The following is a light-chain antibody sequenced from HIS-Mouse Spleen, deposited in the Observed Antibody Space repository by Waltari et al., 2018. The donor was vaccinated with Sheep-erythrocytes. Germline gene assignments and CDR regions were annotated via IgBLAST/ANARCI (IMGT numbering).Light chain of an antibody. Sequence: EIVLTQSPATLSLSPGERATLSCRASQSVSSYLAWYQQKPGQAPRLLIYDASNRATGIPARFSGSWSGTDFTLTISSLEPEDFAVYYCQQRSNWPLTFGGGTK. CDR1: QSVSSY. CDR2: DAS. CDR3: QQRSNWPLT. J-gene: IGKJ4*01. V-gene: IGKV3-11*01.